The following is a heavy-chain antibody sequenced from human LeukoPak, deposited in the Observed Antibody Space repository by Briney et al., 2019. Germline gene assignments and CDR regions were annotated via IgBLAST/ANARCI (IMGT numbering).Heavy chain of an antibody. V-gene: IGHV3-30*18. D-gene: IGHD6-19*01. Sequence: PGGSLRLSCAASGFTLSSYGMHWVRQAPGKGLEWVAVISYDGSNKYYADSVKGRFTISRDNSKNTLYLQMNSLRAEDTAVYYCAKDPGSGWILFDYWGQGTLVTVSS. CDR1: GFTLSSYG. CDR3: AKDPGSGWILFDY. CDR2: ISYDGSNK. J-gene: IGHJ4*02.